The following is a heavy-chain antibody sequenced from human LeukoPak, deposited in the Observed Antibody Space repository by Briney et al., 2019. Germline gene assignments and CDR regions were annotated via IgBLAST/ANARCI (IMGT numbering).Heavy chain of an antibody. CDR3: ARDRIAVADPPNWFDP. CDR2: IYYSGCT. CDR1: GGSISSYY. Sequence: SETLSLTCTVSGGSISSYYWSWIRQPPGKGLEWIGYIYYSGCTNYNPSLKSRVTISVDTSKNQFSLKLSSVTAADTAVYYCARDRIAVADPPNWFDPWGQGTLVTVSS. D-gene: IGHD6-19*01. V-gene: IGHV4-59*12. J-gene: IGHJ5*02.